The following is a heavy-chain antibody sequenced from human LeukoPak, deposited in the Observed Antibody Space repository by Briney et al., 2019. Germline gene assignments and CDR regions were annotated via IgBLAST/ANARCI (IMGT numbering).Heavy chain of an antibody. D-gene: IGHD3-10*01. CDR1: GFTFSSYA. Sequence: PGGSLRLSCAASGFTFSSYAMHWVRQAPGKGLEYVSAISSNGGSTYYANSVKGRFTISRDNSKNTLYLQMGSLRAEDMAEYYCARRNYYGSGPWYFDLWGRGTLVTVSS. CDR2: ISSNGGST. J-gene: IGHJ2*01. CDR3: ARRNYYGSGPWYFDL. V-gene: IGHV3-64*01.